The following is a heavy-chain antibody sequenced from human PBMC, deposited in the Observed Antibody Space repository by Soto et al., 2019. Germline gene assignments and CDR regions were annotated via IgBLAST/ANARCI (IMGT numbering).Heavy chain of an antibody. V-gene: IGHV3-7*03. J-gene: IGHJ6*02. Sequence: EVQLVESGGGLVQPGGSLRLSCAASGFTFSSYWMSWVRQAPGKGLEWVANIKQDGSEKYYVDSVKGRFTISRDNAKNSLYLQMNSLRAEDTAVYYCARGVGSSSWYVSSHYYYYGMDVWGQGTTVTVSS. CDR2: IKQDGSEK. CDR1: GFTFSSYW. CDR3: ARGVGSSSWYVSSHYYYYGMDV. D-gene: IGHD6-13*01.